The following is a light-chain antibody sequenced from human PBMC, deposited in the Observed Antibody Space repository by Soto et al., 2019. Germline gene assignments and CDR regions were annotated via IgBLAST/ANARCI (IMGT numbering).Light chain of an antibody. Sequence: QSVLTQPPSVSGAPGQRVTISCTGSSSNIGAGSDRHWYQQLPGTDPQLIIYGNRNRPSGVPDRFSGSKSGTSASLAIPGLQAEDESDYYGQSDDRSGGVFGGGTKLTVL. CDR3: QSDDRSGGV. CDR1: SSNIGAGSD. J-gene: IGLJ2*01. V-gene: IGLV1-40*01. CDR2: GNR.